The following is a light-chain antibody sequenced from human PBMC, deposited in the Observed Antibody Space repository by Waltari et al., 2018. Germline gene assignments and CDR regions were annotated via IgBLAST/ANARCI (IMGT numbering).Light chain of an antibody. Sequence: DIQITQSPSSLSASLRDRVPITCRASQSISSYLNWYQQKPGKAPKLLIYAASSLQSGVPSRFSGSGSGTDFTLTISSLQPEDFATYYCQQSYSTPLTFGGGTKVEIK. CDR3: QQSYSTPLT. J-gene: IGKJ4*01. CDR2: AAS. V-gene: IGKV1-39*01. CDR1: QSISSY.